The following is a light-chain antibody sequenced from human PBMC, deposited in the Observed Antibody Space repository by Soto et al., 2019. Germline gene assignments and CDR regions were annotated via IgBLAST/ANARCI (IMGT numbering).Light chain of an antibody. CDR1: QSINSNY. CDR2: AAS. CDR3: QQYGSSPFT. V-gene: IGKV3D-20*01. Sequence: EIVLTQSPGTLSLSPGERATLSCGASQSINSNYLAWYQQKPGLAPRLLIYAASSRATGIPDRFSGSGSGTDFTLTISRLEPEDCAVYYCQQYGSSPFTFGGGTKVEIK. J-gene: IGKJ4*01.